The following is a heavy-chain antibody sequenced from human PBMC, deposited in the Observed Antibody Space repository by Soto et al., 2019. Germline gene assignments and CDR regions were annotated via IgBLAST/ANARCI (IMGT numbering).Heavy chain of an antibody. Sequence: QVQLVQSGAEVKKPGSSVKVSCKASGGTFGSYAISWVRQAPGQGLEWMGGIIPITATANYAQKFQGRVTITADESKSTASMQLSSRRSEDTAVYYCAKSQGSSTSLEIYYYYYYGMDVWGQGTTVTVSS. CDR3: AKSQGSSTSLEIYYYYYYGMDV. CDR1: GGTFGSYA. J-gene: IGHJ6*02. CDR2: IIPITATA. V-gene: IGHV1-69*01. D-gene: IGHD2-2*01.